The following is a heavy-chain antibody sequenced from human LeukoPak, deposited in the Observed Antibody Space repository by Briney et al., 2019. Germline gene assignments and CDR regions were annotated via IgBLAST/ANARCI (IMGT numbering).Heavy chain of an antibody. J-gene: IGHJ6*03. Sequence: PSETLSLTCTVSDDSISSNNYFWGWIRQPPGKGLEWIGSIYYSGSTYYNPSLKSRVTISVHTSKNQFSLKLSSVTAADTAVYYCARERGTYGDYVFSYYYYYMDVWGKGTTVTVSS. CDR1: DDSISSNNYF. CDR3: ARERGTYGDYVFSYYYYYMDV. CDR2: IYYSGST. D-gene: IGHD4-17*01. V-gene: IGHV4-39*07.